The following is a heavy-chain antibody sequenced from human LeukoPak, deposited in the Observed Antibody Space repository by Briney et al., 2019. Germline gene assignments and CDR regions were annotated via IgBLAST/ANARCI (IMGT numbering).Heavy chain of an antibody. V-gene: IGHV4-38-2*02. D-gene: IGHD3-10*01. Sequence: SETLSLTCTVSAYSISSGYYWGWIRQPPGKGLEWIGSIYHSGSTYYNPSLKSRVTISVDTSKNQFSLKLSSVTAADTAVYYCARDLTAYGSGSYDYWGQGTLVTVSS. J-gene: IGHJ4*02. CDR1: AYSISSGYY. CDR3: ARDLTAYGSGSYDY. CDR2: IYHSGST.